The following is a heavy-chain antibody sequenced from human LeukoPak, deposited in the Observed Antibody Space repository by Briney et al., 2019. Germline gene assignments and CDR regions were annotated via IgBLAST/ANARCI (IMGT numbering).Heavy chain of an antibody. D-gene: IGHD6-6*01. CDR2: IKQDGYEK. CDR1: GFTFSNYW. CDR3: ARVYSSSSGKNAFDI. Sequence: GGSLRLSCAVSGFTFSNYWMSWVRQAPGKGLEWVANIKQDGYEKYYVDSVKGRFTISRDNAKNSLYLQMDSPRAEDTAVFYCARVYSSSSGKNAFDIWGQGTVVIVSS. V-gene: IGHV3-7*03. J-gene: IGHJ3*02.